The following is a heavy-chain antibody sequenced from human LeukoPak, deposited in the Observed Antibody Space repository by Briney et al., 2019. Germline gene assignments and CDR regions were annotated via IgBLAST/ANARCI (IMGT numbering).Heavy chain of an antibody. CDR3: AKDRQPGC. D-gene: IGHD1-1*01. CDR2: ISGRGGGT. V-gene: IGHV3-23*01. CDR1: GFTFSSYV. J-gene: IGHJ4*02. Sequence: GGSLRLSCAASGFTFSSYVMNWVRQAPGKGLEWVSTISGRGGGTYYVDSVKGRFTISRDNSKNTLYLQMNSLRAEDTAVYYCAKDRQPGCWGQGTLVTVSS.